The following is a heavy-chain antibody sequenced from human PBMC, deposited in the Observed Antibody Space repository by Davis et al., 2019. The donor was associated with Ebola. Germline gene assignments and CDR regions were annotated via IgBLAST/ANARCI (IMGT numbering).Heavy chain of an antibody. V-gene: IGHV1-24*01. D-gene: IGHD5-12*01. Sequence: AASVKVSCKVSGYTLTELSMHWVRQAPGKGLEWMGGFDPEDGETIYAQKFQGRVTMTEDTSTDTAYMELSSLRSEDTALYYCTTPGGQDSGYDVFDIWGQGTMVTVSS. J-gene: IGHJ3*02. CDR1: GYTLTELS. CDR3: TTPGGQDSGYDVFDI. CDR2: FDPEDGET.